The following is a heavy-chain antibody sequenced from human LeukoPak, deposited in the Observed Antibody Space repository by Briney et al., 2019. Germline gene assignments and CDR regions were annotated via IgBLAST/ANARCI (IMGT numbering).Heavy chain of an antibody. CDR3: ARGRVLPGRDCSGGSCYTFRGAFDY. V-gene: IGHV4-61*02. CDR1: GGSISSGSSY. J-gene: IGHJ4*02. Sequence: PSETLSLTCTVSGGSISSGSSYWTWIRQPAGKGLEWIGRIYTSGSTNYNPSLKSRVTISVDTSKNQFSLKLSSVTAADTAVYYCARGRVLPGRDCSGGSCYTFRGAFDYWGQGTLVTVSS. D-gene: IGHD2-15*01. CDR2: IYTSGST.